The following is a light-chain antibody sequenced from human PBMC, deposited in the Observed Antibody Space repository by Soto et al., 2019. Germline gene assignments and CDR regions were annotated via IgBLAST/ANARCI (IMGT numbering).Light chain of an antibody. Sequence: QSALTQPASVSGSPGQSITISCTGTSSDVGGYNYVSWYQQHPGKAPKLMIYEVSNRPSGVSNRFSGSKSGNTASLTISGRQAEDEADYYCSSYTSSSTYNYVFGTGTKLTVL. J-gene: IGLJ1*01. CDR3: SSYTSSSTYNYV. CDR1: SSDVGGYNY. CDR2: EVS. V-gene: IGLV2-14*01.